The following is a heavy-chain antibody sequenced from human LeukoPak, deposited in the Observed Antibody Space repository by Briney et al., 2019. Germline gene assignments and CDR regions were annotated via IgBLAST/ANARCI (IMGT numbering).Heavy chain of an antibody. V-gene: IGHV1-46*01. D-gene: IGHD5-18*01. J-gene: IGHJ4*02. CDR1: GYTFTHYY. CDR2: INPSGGST. CDR3: ARAYTYGLNY. Sequence: GASVKVSCKASGYTFTHYYMHWVRQVPGQGLEWMGTINPSGGSTSYAQKFQGSVTMTRDTSTSTVYMELSSLRTEDTAVFYCARAYTYGLNYWGQGTLVTVSS.